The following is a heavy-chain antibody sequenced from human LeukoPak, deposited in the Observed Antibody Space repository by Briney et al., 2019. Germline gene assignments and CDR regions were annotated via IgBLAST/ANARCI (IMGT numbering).Heavy chain of an antibody. CDR2: ISGSGTST. V-gene: IGHV3-23*01. CDR1: GFTFSSYA. D-gene: IGHD3-22*01. J-gene: IGHJ4*02. CDR3: ARGQFRLHSYDGSTLDY. Sequence: QSGGSLRLSCAASGFTFSSYAMNWVRQAPGKGLEWVSVISGSGTSTDYADSVKGRFTISRDNSKNTLYLQMNSLRAEDTAVYYCARGQFRLHSYDGSTLDYWGQGTLVSVSS.